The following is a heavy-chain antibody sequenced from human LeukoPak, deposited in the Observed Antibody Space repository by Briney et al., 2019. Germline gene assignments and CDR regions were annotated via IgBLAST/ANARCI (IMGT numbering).Heavy chain of an antibody. CDR2: TYYRSKWYN. CDR3: ARDQDSSGWSRYYFDY. D-gene: IGHD6-19*01. V-gene: IGHV6-1*01. CDR1: GDSVSSNSAA. J-gene: IGHJ4*02. Sequence: PSKTLSLTCAISGDSVSSNSAAWNWNRQSPSRGLEWLARTYYRSKWYNDYAVSVKSRITINPDTSKNQFSLQLNSVTPEDTAVYYCARDQDSSGWSRYYFDYWGQGTLVTVSS.